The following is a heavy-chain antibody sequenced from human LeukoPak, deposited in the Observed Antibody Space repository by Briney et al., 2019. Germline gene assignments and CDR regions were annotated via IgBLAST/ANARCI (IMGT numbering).Heavy chain of an antibody. CDR1: GFTFSSYA. CDR2: ISGSGGST. D-gene: IGHD2-2*01. CDR3: ATHPLRIVVVPAAPPYFQH. V-gene: IGHV3-23*01. J-gene: IGHJ1*01. Sequence: GGSLRLSCAASGFTFSSYAMSWVRQAPGKGLEWVSAISGSGGSTYYADSVKGRFTISRDNFKNTLYLQMNSLRAEDTAVYYCATHPLRIVVVPAAPPYFQHWGQGTLVTVSS.